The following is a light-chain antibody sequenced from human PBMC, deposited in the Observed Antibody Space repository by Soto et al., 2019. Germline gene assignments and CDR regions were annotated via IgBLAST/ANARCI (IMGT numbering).Light chain of an antibody. CDR3: CSYTTSSTLV. Sequence: QSVLTQPASVSGSPGQSITISCTGTSSDVGGYNYVSWYQQHPGKAPKLMIYDVSKRPSGVPDRFSASKSGNTASLTISGLQAEDEADYYCCSYTTSSTLVFGTGTKVTVL. V-gene: IGLV2-14*01. J-gene: IGLJ1*01. CDR1: SSDVGGYNY. CDR2: DVS.